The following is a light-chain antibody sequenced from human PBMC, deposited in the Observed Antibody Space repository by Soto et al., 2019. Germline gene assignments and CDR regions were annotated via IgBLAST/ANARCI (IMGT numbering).Light chain of an antibody. J-gene: IGKJ1*01. CDR1: QSVGNN. CDR2: GAS. Sequence: VLAQSPVTLSVSPGDGTALSCRASQSVGNNLAWYQQKPGQAPRLLVYGASTRATGVPARFSGSGSGTEFTLTISSLGSEDFAVYFCQQYNKWPLTFAQGTKVDI. V-gene: IGKV3-15*01. CDR3: QQYNKWPLT.